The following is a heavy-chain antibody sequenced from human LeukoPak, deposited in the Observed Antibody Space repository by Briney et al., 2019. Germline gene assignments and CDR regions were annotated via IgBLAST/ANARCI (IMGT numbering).Heavy chain of an antibody. Sequence: SSETLSLTCAVYGGSFSGYYWSWIRQPPGKGLEWIGEINHSGSTNYNPSLKSRVTISVDTSKNQFSLKLSSVTAADTAVYYCARGYDFPEAWGQGTLVTVSS. V-gene: IGHV4-34*01. CDR2: INHSGST. CDR1: GGSFSGYY. J-gene: IGHJ5*02. CDR3: ARGYDFPEA. D-gene: IGHD3-3*01.